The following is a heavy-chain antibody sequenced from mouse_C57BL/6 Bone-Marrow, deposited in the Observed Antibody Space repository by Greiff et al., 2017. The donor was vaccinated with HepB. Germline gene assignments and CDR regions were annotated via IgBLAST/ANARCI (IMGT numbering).Heavy chain of an antibody. CDR1: GYTFTDYY. Sequence: VQLQQSGAELVRPGASVKLSCKASGYTFTDYYINWVKQRPGQGLEWIARIYPGSGNTDYNEKCKGKATLTAEKASSTAYMQLSSLTSEDSVVYFYARFGTTVVEDYWGQGTTLTVSA. D-gene: IGHD1-1*01. CDR3: ARFGTTVVEDY. J-gene: IGHJ2*01. V-gene: IGHV1-76*01. CDR2: IYPGSGNT.